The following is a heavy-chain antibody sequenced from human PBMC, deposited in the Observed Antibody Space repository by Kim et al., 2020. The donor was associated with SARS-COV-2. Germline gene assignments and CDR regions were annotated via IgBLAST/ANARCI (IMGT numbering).Heavy chain of an antibody. Sequence: KFQGRVTMTRDTAPSTVYMELSSLRSEDTAVYYCARSSVRGGYYSSYFQHWGQGTLVTVSS. J-gene: IGHJ1*01. D-gene: IGHD3-22*01. V-gene: IGHV1-46*01. CDR3: ARSSVRGGYYSSYFQH.